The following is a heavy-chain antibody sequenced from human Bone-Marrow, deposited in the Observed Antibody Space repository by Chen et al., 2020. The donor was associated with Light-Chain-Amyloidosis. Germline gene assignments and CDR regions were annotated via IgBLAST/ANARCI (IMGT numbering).Heavy chain of an antibody. CDR1: GGSISSSSYY. D-gene: IGHD2-15*01. V-gene: IGHV4-39*01. J-gene: IGHJ6*03. Sequence: QLQLQESGPGLVKPSETLSLTCTVSGGSISSSSYYCGWIRQPPGKGLEWIGSIYYSGSTYYNPSLKSRVTISVDTSKNQFSLKLSSVTAADTAVYYCARLYCSGGSCRYYYYYMDVWGKGTTVTVSS. CDR2: IYYSGST. CDR3: ARLYCSGGSCRYYYYYMDV.